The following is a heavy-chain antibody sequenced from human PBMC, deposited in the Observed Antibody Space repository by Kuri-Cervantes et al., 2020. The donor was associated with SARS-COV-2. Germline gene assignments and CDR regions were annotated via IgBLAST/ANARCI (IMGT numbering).Heavy chain of an antibody. J-gene: IGHJ2*01. CDR1: GYTFISYG. Sequence: ASVKVSCKASGYTFISYGITWVRQAPGQGLEWMGWISPYNDKTSYAEKFQGRVTMTRNTSISTAYMELSSLRSEDTAVYYCAREGVVPAAISPYWYFDLWGRGTLVTVSS. D-gene: IGHD2-2*02. CDR3: AREGVVPAAISPYWYFDL. CDR2: ISPYNDKT. V-gene: IGHV1-8*02.